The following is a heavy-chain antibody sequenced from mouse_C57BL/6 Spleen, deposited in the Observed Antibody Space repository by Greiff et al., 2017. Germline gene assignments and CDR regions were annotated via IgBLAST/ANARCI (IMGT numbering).Heavy chain of an antibody. CDR3: ARGAYGSRPWFAY. CDR2: ISAGGSYT. Sequence: EVKLVESGGGLVKPGGSLKLSCAASGFTFSSYAMSWVRQTPEKRLEWVATISAGGSYTYYPDNVKGRFTISRDNAKNNLYLQMSHLKSEDTAIFYCARGAYGSRPWFAYWGQGTLVTVSA. J-gene: IGHJ3*01. V-gene: IGHV5-4*03. D-gene: IGHD1-1*01. CDR1: GFTFSSYA.